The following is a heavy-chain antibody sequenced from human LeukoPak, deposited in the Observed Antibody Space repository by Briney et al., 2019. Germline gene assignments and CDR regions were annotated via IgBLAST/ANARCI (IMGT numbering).Heavy chain of an antibody. CDR3: AREGGFFRPLDY. Sequence: SETLSLTCGVSGGSVTSTNWWTWVRQPPGKGLEWIGEVHLDGRTNYNPSLKSRLTISVDLSENHISLKLTSVTAADTAVYYCAREGGFFRPLDYSGQGTLVTVSS. CDR1: GGSVTSTNW. CDR2: VHLDGRT. J-gene: IGHJ4*02. D-gene: IGHD3-3*01. V-gene: IGHV4-4*02.